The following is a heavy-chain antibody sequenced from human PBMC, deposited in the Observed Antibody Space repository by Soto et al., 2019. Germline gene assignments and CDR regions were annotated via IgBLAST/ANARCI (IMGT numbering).Heavy chain of an antibody. D-gene: IGHD5-12*01. V-gene: IGHV4-59*01. CDR1: GGSISSYC. J-gene: IGHJ6*02. Sequence: SETLSLTCTVSGGSISSYCWSWIRQPPGKGMEWIGYIYYNGSTNYNPSLKSRVTISVDTSKNQFSLKLSSVTAADTVVYYFARYRPARASGYPLSPPYYYYVMDVWGQGTTVTVSS. CDR3: ARYRPARASGYPLSPPYYYYVMDV. CDR2: IYYNGST.